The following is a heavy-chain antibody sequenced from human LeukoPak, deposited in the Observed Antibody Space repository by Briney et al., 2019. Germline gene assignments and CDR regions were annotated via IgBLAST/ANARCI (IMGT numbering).Heavy chain of an antibody. CDR1: GGTFSSYA. J-gene: IGHJ5*02. V-gene: IGHV1-69*13. Sequence: GASVKVSCKASGGTFSSYAISWVRQAPGQGLEWMGGIIPIFGTANYAQKFQGRVTITADESTSTAYMELSSLRSEDTAVYYCARRTRSGNWFDPWGQGTLVTVSS. CDR3: ARRTRSGNWFDP. CDR2: IIPIFGTA. D-gene: IGHD3-10*01.